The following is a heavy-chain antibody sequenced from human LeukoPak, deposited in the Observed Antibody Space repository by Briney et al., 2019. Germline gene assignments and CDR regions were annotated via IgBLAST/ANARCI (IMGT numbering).Heavy chain of an antibody. CDR1: GFTFSSYE. CDR3: AKDRAHSSGWFDY. J-gene: IGHJ5*01. V-gene: IGHV3-30*18. D-gene: IGHD6-19*01. Sequence: PGGSLRLSCAASGFTFSSYEMNWVRQAPGKGLEWVAVISYDGSNKYYADSVKGRFTISRDNSKNTLYLQMNSLRAEDTAVYYCAKDRAHSSGWFDYWGQGTLVTVSS. CDR2: ISYDGSNK.